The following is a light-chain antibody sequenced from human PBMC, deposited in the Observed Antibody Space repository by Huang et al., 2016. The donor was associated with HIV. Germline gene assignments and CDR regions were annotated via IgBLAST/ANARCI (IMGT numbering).Light chain of an antibody. CDR2: WAP. CDR1: QSVLYSSNNKNY. V-gene: IGKV4-1*01. CDR3: QQYYSTPGAT. J-gene: IGKJ3*01. Sequence: DIVMTQSPDSLAVSLGERATINCKSSQSVLYSSNNKNYLAWYQQKPGQPPKLLIYWAPTRESGVPDRFRGGGSGTDFTLTISGLQAEDVAVYYCQQYYSTPGATFGPGTKVDIK.